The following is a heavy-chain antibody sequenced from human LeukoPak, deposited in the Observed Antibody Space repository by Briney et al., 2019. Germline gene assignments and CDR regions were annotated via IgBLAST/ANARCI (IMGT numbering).Heavy chain of an antibody. Sequence: GGSLRLSCTASGFTFSSYWMSWVRQAPGKGLEWVANIKQDGSEKYYVDSVEGRFTISRDNAKNSLYLQMNSLRAEDTAVYYCASLYSSSWYGGDYWGQGTLVTVSS. CDR3: ASLYSSSWYGGDY. D-gene: IGHD6-13*01. CDR2: IKQDGSEK. J-gene: IGHJ4*02. CDR1: GFTFSSYW. V-gene: IGHV3-7*01.